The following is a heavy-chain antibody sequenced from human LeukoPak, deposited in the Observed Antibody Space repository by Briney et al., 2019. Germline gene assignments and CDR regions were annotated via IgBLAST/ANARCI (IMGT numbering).Heavy chain of an antibody. D-gene: IGHD2-2*02. CDR1: GYSISSGYY. Sequence: SETLSVTCAVSGYSISSGYYWGWIRQPPGKGLEWIGSIYHSGSTYYNPSLKSRVTISTDTSKNQFSLKLTSVTAADTALYYCARDRYTTPFAYWGQGTLVTVSS. V-gene: IGHV4-38-2*02. CDR3: ARDRYTTPFAY. J-gene: IGHJ4*02. CDR2: IYHSGST.